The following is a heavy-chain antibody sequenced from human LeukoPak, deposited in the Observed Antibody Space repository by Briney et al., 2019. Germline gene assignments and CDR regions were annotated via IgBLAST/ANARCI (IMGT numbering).Heavy chain of an antibody. Sequence: GASVKVSCKASGYTFTRYAINWLRQAPGQGLEWMGRINPKSGGTNYAQEFQGRVTMTRDTSINTAYMELSRVRSDDTAVYYCAISTSPYVIEVWTNGPLDYWGQGTLVTVSS. CDR1: GYTFTRYA. CDR2: INPKSGGT. CDR3: AISTSPYVIEVWTNGPLDY. J-gene: IGHJ4*02. V-gene: IGHV1-2*06. D-gene: IGHD3-22*01.